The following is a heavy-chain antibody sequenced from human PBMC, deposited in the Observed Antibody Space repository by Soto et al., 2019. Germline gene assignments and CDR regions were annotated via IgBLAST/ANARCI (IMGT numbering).Heavy chain of an antibody. D-gene: IGHD6-19*01. Sequence: SETLSLTCAVYGGSFSGYHWTWIRQPPGRGLEWIGEVTHRGSPNYNLSLRGRVTLSVDTSTNQVSLKLASVTAADTAVYYCARDREAGYNFYYGMDVWGQGTTVTVSS. CDR1: GGSFSGYH. J-gene: IGHJ6*02. CDR3: ARDREAGYNFYYGMDV. CDR2: VTHRGSP. V-gene: IGHV4-34*01.